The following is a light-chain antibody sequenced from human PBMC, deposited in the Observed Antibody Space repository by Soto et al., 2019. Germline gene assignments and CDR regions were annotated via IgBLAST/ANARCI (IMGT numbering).Light chain of an antibody. CDR2: AAS. Sequence: DIQITQSPSSLSASVGDRVTITCRASQSISGYLNWYQQKPGKAPKLLIYAASSLQSGVPSRFSGSGSGTDFTLTISSLQPEDFATYYCQQANSFPWTFGQGTKVDIK. J-gene: IGKJ1*01. CDR1: QSISGY. CDR3: QQANSFPWT. V-gene: IGKV1-39*01.